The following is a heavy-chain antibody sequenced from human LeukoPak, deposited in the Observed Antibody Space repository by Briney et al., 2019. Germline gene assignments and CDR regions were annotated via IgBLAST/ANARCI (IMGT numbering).Heavy chain of an antibody. V-gene: IGHV4-61*02. CDR1: GGSISSGSYF. D-gene: IGHD3-22*01. CDR3: ARGGYYDSSGSRDAFDI. CDR2: VYTSGST. J-gene: IGHJ3*02. Sequence: SQTLSLTCTVSGGSISSGSYFWNWIRQPAGKGLEWIGRVYTSGSTDYNPSLKSRVTISLDTSKNQFSLKLSSVTAADTAVYYCARGGYYDSSGSRDAFDIWGQGTMVTVSS.